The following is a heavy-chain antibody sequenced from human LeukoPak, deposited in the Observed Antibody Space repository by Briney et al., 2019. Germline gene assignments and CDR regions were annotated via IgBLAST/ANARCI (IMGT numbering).Heavy chain of an antibody. CDR3: AKDRSTYNVLTGYQDY. D-gene: IGHD3-9*01. J-gene: IGHJ4*02. CDR2: ISYDGGNK. Sequence: GGSLRLSCAVSGFTFSRYGMHWVRQAPGKGPEWVALISYDGGNKDYVDSVKGRFTVSRDNSRNTLDLQMNSLRPEDTAVYYCAKDRSTYNVLTGYQDYWGQGTLVTVSS. CDR1: GFTFSRYG. V-gene: IGHV3-30*18.